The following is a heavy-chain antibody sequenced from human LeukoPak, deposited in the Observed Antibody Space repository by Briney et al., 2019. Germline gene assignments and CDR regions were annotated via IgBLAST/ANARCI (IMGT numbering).Heavy chain of an antibody. CDR3: ARVPWPYNWNSHYYYYMDV. CDR2: IYYSGST. CDR1: GGSISSSSYY. J-gene: IGHJ6*03. V-gene: IGHV4-39*07. D-gene: IGHD1-7*01. Sequence: PSETLSLTCTVSGGSISSSSYYWGWIRQPPGKGLEWIGSIYYSGSTYYNPSLKSRVTISVDTSKNQFSLKLSSVTAADTAVYYCARVPWPYNWNSHYYYYMDVWGKGTTVTVSS.